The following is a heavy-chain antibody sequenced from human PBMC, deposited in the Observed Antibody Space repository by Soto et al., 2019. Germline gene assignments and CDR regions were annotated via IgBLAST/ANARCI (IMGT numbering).Heavy chain of an antibody. CDR1: GLTFSRYW. V-gene: IGHV3-74*01. CDR3: ARDAYSSTEYADF. CDR2: LNTDGPNR. Sequence: EMQLVESGGGLVQPGEALRLSCAASGLTFSRYWMHWVRQSPEKGLVWVWHLNTDGPNRNYADSVKGRFTISRDNAKNTLYLQMDGLEAEDTALYYCARDAYSSTEYADFWGQGTLVTVSS. J-gene: IGHJ4*02. D-gene: IGHD6-13*01.